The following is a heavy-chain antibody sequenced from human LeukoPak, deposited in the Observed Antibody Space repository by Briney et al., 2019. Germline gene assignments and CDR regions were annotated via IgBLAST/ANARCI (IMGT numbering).Heavy chain of an antibody. J-gene: IGHJ4*02. CDR2: INHSGTTTT. D-gene: IGHD6-13*01. Sequence: SETLSLTCGVYGGAFSDYYWSWIRQPPGKGLEWIGEINHSGTTTTNYNPSLKSRVTITVDTSKNQFSLRLSSVTDADTAVYYCAKRRVGAAGMGHSLWGQGTLVTVSS. V-gene: IGHV4-34*01. CDR1: GGAFSDYY. CDR3: AKRRVGAAGMGHSL.